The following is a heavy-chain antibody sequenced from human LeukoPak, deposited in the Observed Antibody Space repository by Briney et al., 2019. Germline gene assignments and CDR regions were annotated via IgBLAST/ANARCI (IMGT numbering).Heavy chain of an antibody. CDR3: ARTREYSSSWYFPPFDP. Sequence: ASVKVSCKASGYTFTGYCMNWVRQAPGQGLEWMGWINPNSGRTSYARNFQGRVTMTRDPSINTAYMELSGLTSNDTAVYYCARTREYSSSWYFPPFDPWGQGTLVTISS. D-gene: IGHD6-13*01. J-gene: IGHJ5*02. CDR2: INPNSGRT. V-gene: IGHV1-2*02. CDR1: GYTFTGYC.